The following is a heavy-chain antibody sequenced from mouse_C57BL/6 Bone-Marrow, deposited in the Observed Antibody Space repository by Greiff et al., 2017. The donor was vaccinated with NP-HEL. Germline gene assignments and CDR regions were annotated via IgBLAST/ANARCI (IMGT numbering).Heavy chain of an antibody. CDR1: GFTFSDYG. Sequence: EVQRVESGGGLVKPGGSLKLSCAASGFTFSDYGMHWVRQAPEKGLEWVAYISSGSSTIYYADTVKGRFTISRDNAKNTLFLQMTSLRSEDTAMYYCARGIYGNWAWFAYWGQGTLVTVSA. CDR3: ARGIYGNWAWFAY. D-gene: IGHD2-1*01. V-gene: IGHV5-17*01. J-gene: IGHJ3*01. CDR2: ISSGSSTI.